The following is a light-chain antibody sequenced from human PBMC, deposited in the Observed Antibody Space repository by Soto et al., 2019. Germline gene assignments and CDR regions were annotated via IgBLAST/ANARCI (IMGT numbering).Light chain of an antibody. CDR2: GAS. CDR3: QQYGSSSWT. J-gene: IGKJ1*01. CDR1: QTVSSNY. V-gene: IGKV3-20*01. Sequence: EIVLTQSPATLSLSPGGRATLSCRASQTVSSNYLAWYQQRPGQAPRLLIYGASRRATGIPDRFSGSGSGTDFTLTISRLEPEDFAVYYCQQYGSSSWTFGQGTKVDIK.